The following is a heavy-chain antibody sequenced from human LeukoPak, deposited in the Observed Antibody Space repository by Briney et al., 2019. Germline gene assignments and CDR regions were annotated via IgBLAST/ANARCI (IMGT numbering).Heavy chain of an antibody. CDR1: GYTFTGYY. CDR2: INPNSGGT. J-gene: IGHJ5*02. CDR3: ARPRYNWNYAEFDP. Sequence: ASVKVSFKASGYTFTGYYMHWVRQAPGQGLEWMGWINPNSGGTNYAQKFQGRVTMTRDTSISTAYMELSRLRSDDTAVYYCARPRYNWNYAEFDPWGQGTLVTVSS. V-gene: IGHV1-2*02. D-gene: IGHD1-7*01.